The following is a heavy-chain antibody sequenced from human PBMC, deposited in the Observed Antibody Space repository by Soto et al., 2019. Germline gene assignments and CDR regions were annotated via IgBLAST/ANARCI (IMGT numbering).Heavy chain of an antibody. J-gene: IGHJ4*02. V-gene: IGHV1-8*01. D-gene: IGHD2-15*01. CDR2: MNPDSGHA. Sequence: ASVKVSFKASGYTFTNSDINWLRQAPGQGLEWMGWMNPDSGHAAYAQKFQGRVTLTTSISTSTVYMEMRSLGSEDTAVYYCARRPHCSGGICYYGLDNWGQGTLVTVSS. CDR3: ARRPHCSGGICYYGLDN. CDR1: GYTFTNSD.